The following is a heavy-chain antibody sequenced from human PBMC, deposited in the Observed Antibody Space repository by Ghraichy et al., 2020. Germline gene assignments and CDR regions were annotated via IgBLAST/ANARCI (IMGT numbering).Heavy chain of an antibody. Sequence: GESLNISCAASGFTVSSNYMSWVRQAPGKGLEWVSVIYSGGSTYYADSVKGRFTISRDNSKNTLYLQMNSLRAEDMAVYYCARDISGNSAHWGQGTLVTVSS. CDR2: IYSGGST. V-gene: IGHV3-53*01. J-gene: IGHJ4*02. D-gene: IGHD4-23*01. CDR3: ARDISGNSAH. CDR1: GFTVSSNY.